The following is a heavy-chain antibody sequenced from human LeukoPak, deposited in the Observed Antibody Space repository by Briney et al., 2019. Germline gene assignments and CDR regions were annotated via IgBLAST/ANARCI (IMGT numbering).Heavy chain of an antibody. CDR2: ISYDGSNK. CDR3: ARDRYGGSYFDY. Sequence: AGGSLRLSCAGSGFTFSSYAMHWVRQAPGKGLEWVAVISYDGSNKYYADSVKGRFTISRDNSKNTLYLQMNSLRAEDTAVYYCARDRYGGSYFDYWGQGTLVTVSS. V-gene: IGHV3-30-3*01. CDR1: GFTFSSYA. D-gene: IGHD1-26*01. J-gene: IGHJ4*02.